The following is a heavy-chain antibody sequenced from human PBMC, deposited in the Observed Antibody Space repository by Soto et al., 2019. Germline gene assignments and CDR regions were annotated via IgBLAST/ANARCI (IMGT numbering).Heavy chain of an antibody. CDR1: GFTFSSYG. J-gene: IGHJ4*02. Sequence: QVQLVESGGGVVQPGRSLRLSCAASGFTFSSYGMHWVRQAPGKGLEWVAVIWYDGSNKYYADSVKGRFTISRDNSKNTLYLQMNSLRAEDTAVYSCARDSPADWSGCVDYWGQGTLVTVSS. CDR2: IWYDGSNK. D-gene: IGHD3-3*01. V-gene: IGHV3-33*01. CDR3: ARDSPADWSGCVDY.